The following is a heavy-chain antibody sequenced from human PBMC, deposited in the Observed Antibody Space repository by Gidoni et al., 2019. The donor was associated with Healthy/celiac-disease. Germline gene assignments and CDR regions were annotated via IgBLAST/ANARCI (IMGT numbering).Heavy chain of an antibody. V-gene: IGHV3-49*05. CDR1: GFTFGDYA. CDR2: IRSKAYGGTT. J-gene: IGHJ6*02. Sequence: EVQLVESGGGLVKPGRSLRLSCTASGFTFGDYAMSWFRQAPGKGLEWVGFIRSKAYGGTTEYAASVKGRFTISRDDSKSIAYLQMNSLKTEDTAVYYCTRDPDEWSYYYYGMDVWGQGTTVTVSS. D-gene: IGHD3-3*01. CDR3: TRDPDEWSYYYYGMDV.